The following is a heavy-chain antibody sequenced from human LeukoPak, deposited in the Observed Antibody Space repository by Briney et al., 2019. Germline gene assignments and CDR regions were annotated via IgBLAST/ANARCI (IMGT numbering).Heavy chain of an antibody. J-gene: IGHJ5*02. D-gene: IGHD6-13*01. Sequence: GASVKVSCKASGYTFTGYYMHWVRQAPGQGLEWMGWINPNSGGTNYAQKFQGRVTMTRDTSISTAYMEPSRLRSDDTAVYYCARARRIAAAVQITNWFDPWGQGTLVTVSS. CDR3: ARARRIAAAVQITNWFDP. V-gene: IGHV1-2*02. CDR2: INPNSGGT. CDR1: GYTFTGYY.